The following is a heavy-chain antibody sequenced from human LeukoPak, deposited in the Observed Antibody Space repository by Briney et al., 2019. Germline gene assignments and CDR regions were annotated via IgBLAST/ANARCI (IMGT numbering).Heavy chain of an antibody. CDR2: IRYDGSNK. CDR1: GFTFSSYG. V-gene: IGHV3-30*02. J-gene: IGHJ4*02. CDR3: ARVRGGYDMDYFDY. D-gene: IGHD5-12*01. Sequence: GGSLRLSCAASGFTFSSYGMHWVRQAPGKGLEWVAFIRYDGSNKYYADSVKGRFTISRDNSKNTLYLQMGSLRAEDMAVYYCARVRGGYDMDYFDYWGQGTLVTVSS.